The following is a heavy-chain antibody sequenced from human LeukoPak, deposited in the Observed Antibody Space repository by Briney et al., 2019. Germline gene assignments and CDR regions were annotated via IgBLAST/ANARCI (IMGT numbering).Heavy chain of an antibody. CDR3: ARWRPDRGVMTYYGMDV. D-gene: IGHD3-10*01. CDR1: GGSISSSNW. CDR2: IYHSGST. Sequence: SGTLSLTCAVSGGSISSSNWWSWVRQPPGKGLEWIGEIYHSGSTNYNPSLKSRVTISVDKSKNQFSLKLSSVTAADTAVYYCARWRPDRGVMTYYGMDVWGQGTTVTVSS. V-gene: IGHV4-4*02. J-gene: IGHJ6*02.